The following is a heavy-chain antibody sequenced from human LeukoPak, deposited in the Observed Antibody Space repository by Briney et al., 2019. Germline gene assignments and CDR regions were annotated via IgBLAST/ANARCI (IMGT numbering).Heavy chain of an antibody. V-gene: IGHV2-5*02. D-gene: IGHD4/OR15-4a*01. J-gene: IGHJ4*02. CDR3: AHRLELQANSYYFDY. CDR2: IYWDDDK. Sequence: SGPTLVKPTQTLTLTCTFSGFSLSTSGVGVGWIRQPPGKALEWLALIYWDDDKRYSPSLKSRLTITKDTSKNQVVLTMTNMDPVDTATYYCAHRLELQANSYYFDYWGQGTLVTVSS. CDR1: GFSLSTSGVG.